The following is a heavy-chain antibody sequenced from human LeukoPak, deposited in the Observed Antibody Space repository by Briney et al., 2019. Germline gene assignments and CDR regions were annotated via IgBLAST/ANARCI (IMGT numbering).Heavy chain of an antibody. V-gene: IGHV3-48*03. CDR3: ARDPSSDSYYYYYYGMDV. D-gene: IGHD6-25*01. Sequence: PGGSLRLSCAASGFTFSSYEVNWVRQAPGKGLEWVSYISSSGSTIYYADSVKGRFTISRDNAKNSLYLQMNSLRAEDTAVYYCARDPSSDSYYYYYYGMDVWGQGTTVTVSS. J-gene: IGHJ6*02. CDR1: GFTFSSYE. CDR2: ISSSGSTI.